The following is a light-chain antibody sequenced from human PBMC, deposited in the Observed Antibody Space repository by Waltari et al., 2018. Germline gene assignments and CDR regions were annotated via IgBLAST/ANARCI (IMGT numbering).Light chain of an antibody. CDR1: SGAVTSGDY. J-gene: IGLJ3*02. CDR2: SIS. Sequence: QTVVTQEPSLTVSPGGTVTLTCASSSGAVTSGDYPNWFQQKPGQAPRTLIYSISDKHSWTPARFAGSLLGGKAALTRSAVQPEDEAEYYCLLYYSGVWVFGGGTKLTVL. CDR3: LLYYSGVWV. V-gene: IGLV7-43*01.